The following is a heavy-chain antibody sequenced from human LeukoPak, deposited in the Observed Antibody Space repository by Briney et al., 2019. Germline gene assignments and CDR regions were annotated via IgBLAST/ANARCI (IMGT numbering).Heavy chain of an antibody. D-gene: IGHD3-9*01. J-gene: IGHJ4*02. Sequence: GGSLRLSCAASGFTFDDYAMHWVRQAPGKGLEWVSGISWNSGSIGYADSVKGRFTISRDNAKNSLYLQMNSLRAEDTALYYCAKDRDGSDILTGYNYFDYWGQGTLVTVSS. CDR1: GFTFDDYA. CDR3: AKDRDGSDILTGYNYFDY. V-gene: IGHV3-9*01. CDR2: ISWNSGSI.